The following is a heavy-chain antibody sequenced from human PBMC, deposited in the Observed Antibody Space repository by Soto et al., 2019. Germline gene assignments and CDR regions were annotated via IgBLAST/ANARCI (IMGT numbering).Heavy chain of an antibody. D-gene: IGHD1-26*01. CDR1: GFTFSSYS. CDR2: ISSSSSTI. J-gene: IGHJ6*03. CDR3: ARKGGVTYYYYYMDV. V-gene: IGHV3-48*01. Sequence: GGSLRLSCAASGFTFSSYSMNWVRQAPGKGLEWVSYISSSSSTIYYADSVKGRFTISRDNAKNSLYLQMNSLRAEDTTVYYCARKGGVTYYYYYMDVWGKGTTVTVSS.